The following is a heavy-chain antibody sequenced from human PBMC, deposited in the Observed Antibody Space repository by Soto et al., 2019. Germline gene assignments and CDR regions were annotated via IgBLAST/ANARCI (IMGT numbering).Heavy chain of an antibody. CDR1: GGSISSGGYS. V-gene: IGHV4-30-2*01. Sequence: QLQLQESGSGLVKPSQTLSLTCAVSGGSISSGGYSWSWIRQPPGKGLEWIGYIYHSGSAYYNPSLKSRVTISVDRSKNQFSLKLSSVTAADTAVYYCARAHYGDYGYGMDVWGQGTTVTVSS. D-gene: IGHD4-17*01. CDR2: IYHSGSA. J-gene: IGHJ6*02. CDR3: ARAHYGDYGYGMDV.